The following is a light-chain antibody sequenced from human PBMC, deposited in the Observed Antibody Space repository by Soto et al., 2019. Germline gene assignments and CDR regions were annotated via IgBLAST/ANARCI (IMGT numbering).Light chain of an antibody. CDR1: SSDGGAYNY. V-gene: IGLV2-14*01. J-gene: IGLJ1*01. CDR3: SSYTSSSTLYV. Sequence: QSVLTQPASVSGSPGQSITISCTGTSSDGGAYNYVSWYQQHPGKAPKLMIYEVSNRPSGVSYRFSGSKSGNTASLTISGLQAEDEADYYCSSYTSSSTLYVFGTGTKLTVL. CDR2: EVS.